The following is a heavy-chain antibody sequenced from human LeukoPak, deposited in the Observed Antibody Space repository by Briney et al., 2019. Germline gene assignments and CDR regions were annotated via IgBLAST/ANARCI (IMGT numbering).Heavy chain of an antibody. CDR1: GFTFSRYS. Sequence: GGSLRFSCVASGFTFSRYSMNWVRQAPGKGLEWVSSISTTSAYIYYADSLEGRFTTSRDNAKNSLYLQINGLRAEDTAVYYCARDPYDYDILTGYPNWGQGTLVTVSS. J-gene: IGHJ4*02. D-gene: IGHD3-9*01. V-gene: IGHV3-21*01. CDR2: ISTTSAYI. CDR3: ARDPYDYDILTGYPN.